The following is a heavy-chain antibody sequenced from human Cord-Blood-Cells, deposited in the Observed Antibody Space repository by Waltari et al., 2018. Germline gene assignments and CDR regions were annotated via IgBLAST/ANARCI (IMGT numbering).Heavy chain of an antibody. V-gene: IGHV3-7*01. J-gene: IGHJ3*02. D-gene: IGHD3-16*01. CDR3: ARTTGEKVAFDI. CDR1: GFTFSSYW. CDR2: RKQDGSEK. Sequence: EVQLVESGGGLVQPGGSLRLSCAASGFTFSSYWMSWVRQAPGKGLEWVANRKQDGSEKYYVDSVKGRFTISRDNAKNSLYLQMNSLRAEETAVYYCARTTGEKVAFDIWGQGTMVTVSS.